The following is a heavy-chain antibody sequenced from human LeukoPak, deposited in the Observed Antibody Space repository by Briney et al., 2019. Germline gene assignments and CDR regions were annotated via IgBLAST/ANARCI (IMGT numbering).Heavy chain of an antibody. Sequence: SETLSLTCAVSGGSISSGDYYWSWIRQPPGKGLEWIGYIYYSGSTYYNPSLKSRVTISVDTSKNQFSLKLSSVTAADTAVYYCAREEGAVRALDIWGQGTMVTVSS. J-gene: IGHJ3*02. CDR2: IYYSGST. CDR1: GGSISSGDYY. D-gene: IGHD3-10*01. V-gene: IGHV4-30-4*08. CDR3: AREEGAVRALDI.